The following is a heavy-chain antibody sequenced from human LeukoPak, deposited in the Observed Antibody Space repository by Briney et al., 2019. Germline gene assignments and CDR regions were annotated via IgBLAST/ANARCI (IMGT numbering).Heavy chain of an antibody. J-gene: IGHJ6*03. CDR2: IIPIFGTA. CDR3: ARAIAARPYYYYYMDV. D-gene: IGHD6-6*01. Sequence: GASVKVSCKASGGTFSSYAISWVRQAPGQGLEWMGRIIPIFGTANYAQKFQGRVTITTDESTSTAYMELSSLRSEDTAVYYCARAIAARPYYYYYMDVWGKGTTVTVSS. CDR1: GGTFSSYA. V-gene: IGHV1-69*05.